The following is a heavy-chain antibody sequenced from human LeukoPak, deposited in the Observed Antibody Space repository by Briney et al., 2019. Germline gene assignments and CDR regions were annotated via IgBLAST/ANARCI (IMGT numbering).Heavy chain of an antibody. V-gene: IGHV1-69*04. D-gene: IGHD6-13*01. J-gene: IGHJ3*02. CDR2: IIPILGIA. Sequence: ASVKVSCKTSRDTDDNYAVSWVRQAPGQGLEWMGRIIPILGIANYAQKFQGRVTITADKSTSTAYMELNSLRSEDMAVYYCARYSSSDAFVIWGQGTMVTVSS. CDR1: RDTDDNYA. CDR3: ARYSSSDAFVI.